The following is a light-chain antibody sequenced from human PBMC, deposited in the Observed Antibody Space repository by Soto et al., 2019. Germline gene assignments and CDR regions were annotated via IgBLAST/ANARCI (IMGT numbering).Light chain of an antibody. CDR1: QGISSY. Sequence: IQLTQSPSSLSASVGDRVTITCRASQGISSYLAWYQQEPGKAPKLLIYAASTLQSGVPSRFSGSGSGTDFTLTISSLQPEDFATYYCQQISSYPRTFGQGTKVDIK. CDR2: AAS. J-gene: IGKJ1*01. V-gene: IGKV1-9*01. CDR3: QQISSYPRT.